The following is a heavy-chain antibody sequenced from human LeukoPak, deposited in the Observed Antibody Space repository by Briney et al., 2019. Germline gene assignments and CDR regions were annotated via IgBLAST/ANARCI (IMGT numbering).Heavy chain of an antibody. CDR3: AKIGVWGQGW. D-gene: IGHD3-16*01. V-gene: IGHV3-9*01. J-gene: IGHJ4*02. CDR1: GFTFDDYA. Sequence: PGGSLRLSCAASGFTFDDYAMHWVRQAPGKGLEWVSGISWNSGSIGCADSVKGRFTISRDNAKNSLYLQMNSLRAEDTALYYCAKIGVWGQGWWGQGTLVTVSS. CDR2: ISWNSGSI.